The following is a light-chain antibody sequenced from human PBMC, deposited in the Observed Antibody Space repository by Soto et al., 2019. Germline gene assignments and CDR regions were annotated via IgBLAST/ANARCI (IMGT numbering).Light chain of an antibody. Sequence: EIVLTQSPGTLSLSPGERATLSCRASQSVSSSYLAWYQQKPGQAPRLLIYGASSRATGIPDRVSVSASGTDFTLTISRLEPEDFAVYYCQHYGTSALFGPGTKVDIK. CDR3: QHYGTSAL. CDR2: GAS. J-gene: IGKJ3*01. V-gene: IGKV3-20*01. CDR1: QSVSSSY.